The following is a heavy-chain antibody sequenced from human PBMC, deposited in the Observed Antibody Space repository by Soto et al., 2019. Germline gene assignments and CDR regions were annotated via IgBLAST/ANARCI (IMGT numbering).Heavy chain of an antibody. D-gene: IGHD3-10*01. CDR1: GGSVNSGSYY. J-gene: IGHJ2*01. Sequence: QVQLQESGPGLVKPSETLSLTCTVSGGSVNSGSYYWSWIRQPPGKGLEWIGYICYSGRTNYDPSLMSRVTISVDTAKRQFSLELSSVTAADTAVYCCARGRYYGSGSYRYWYFDLWGRGTLVTVSS. CDR2: ICYSGRT. V-gene: IGHV4-61*01. CDR3: ARGRYYGSGSYRYWYFDL.